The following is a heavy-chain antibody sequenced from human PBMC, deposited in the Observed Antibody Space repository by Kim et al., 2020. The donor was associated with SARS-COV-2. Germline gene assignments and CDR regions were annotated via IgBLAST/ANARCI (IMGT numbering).Heavy chain of an antibody. CDR1: GFTFSSYS. D-gene: IGHD6-6*01. J-gene: IGHJ4*02. V-gene: IGHV3-21*01. Sequence: GGSLRLSCAASGFTFSSYSMNWVRQAPGKGLEWVSSISSSSSYIYYADSVKGRFTISRDNAKNSLYLQMNSLRAEDTAVYYCASELAMSYSSSSRGVDYWGQGTLVTVSS. CDR2: ISSSSSYI. CDR3: ASELAMSYSSSSRGVDY.